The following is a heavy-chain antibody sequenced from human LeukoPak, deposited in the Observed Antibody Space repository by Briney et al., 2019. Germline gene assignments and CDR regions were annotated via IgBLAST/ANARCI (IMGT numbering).Heavy chain of an antibody. V-gene: IGHV1-8*01. CDR1: GYIFTNYD. CDR3: ARGLRSGRRYFMGL. CDR2: MSPNSGNT. J-gene: IGHJ1*01. D-gene: IGHD6-19*01. Sequence: ASVKVSCKASGYIFTNYDINWVRQAPRQGLEWMGWMSPNSGNTGYAQKFQDRVTMTKNISIGTAYIELSRLRSDDTAMYYCARGLRSGRRYFMGLWGQGTRVTASS.